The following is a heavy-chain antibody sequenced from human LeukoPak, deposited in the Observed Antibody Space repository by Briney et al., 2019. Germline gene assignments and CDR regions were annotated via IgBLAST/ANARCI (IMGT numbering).Heavy chain of an antibody. D-gene: IGHD6-19*01. V-gene: IGHV3-74*01. CDR1: GFTFNTYW. Sequence: GESLRLSCAASGFTFNTYWMHWVRQAPGKGLVWVSRINSDGSSTTYADSVKGGFTISSDNDKNTLYLQMNSLRAEDTAVYYCIRVMRSGWTDGFDIWGQGTMVTVSS. CDR2: INSDGSST. CDR3: IRVMRSGWTDGFDI. J-gene: IGHJ3*02.